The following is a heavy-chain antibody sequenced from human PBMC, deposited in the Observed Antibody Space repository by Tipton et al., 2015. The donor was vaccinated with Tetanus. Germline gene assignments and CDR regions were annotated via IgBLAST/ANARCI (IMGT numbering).Heavy chain of an antibody. V-gene: IGHV3-48*03. CDR3: ARVLYCGGDCYPFDY. Sequence: SLRLSCAASGFTFSSYEMNWVRQAPGKGLEWASYISSSGSTRYYADSVKGRFTISRDNAKNSLYLQMNSLRAEDTAVYYCARVLYCGGDCYPFDYWGQGTLVTVSS. D-gene: IGHD2-21*02. CDR1: GFTFSSYE. CDR2: ISSSGSTR. J-gene: IGHJ4*02.